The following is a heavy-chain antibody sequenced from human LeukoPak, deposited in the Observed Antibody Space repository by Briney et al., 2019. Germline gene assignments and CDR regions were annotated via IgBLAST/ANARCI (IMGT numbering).Heavy chain of an antibody. D-gene: IGHD1-26*01. V-gene: IGHV3-53*01. CDR1: GFTVSSKY. Sequence: WGSLRLSCAASGFTVSSKYMSWVCQAPGKGLEWVSVIYSGGSTYYADSVKGRFTISRDNSKNTLYLQMNSLRAEDTAVYYCARDSGSYHFDYWGQGTLVTVSS. CDR3: ARDSGSYHFDY. J-gene: IGHJ4*02. CDR2: IYSGGST.